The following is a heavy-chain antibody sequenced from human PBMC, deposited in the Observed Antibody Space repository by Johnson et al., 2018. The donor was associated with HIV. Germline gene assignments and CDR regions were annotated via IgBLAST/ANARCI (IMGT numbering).Heavy chain of an antibody. CDR3: ARGGEKGAFYI. D-gene: IGHD7-27*01. CDR2: ISSSGNTI. CDR1: GITFSDYY. V-gene: IGHV3-11*01. J-gene: IGHJ3*02. Sequence: QVQLVESGGGLVKPGGSLRLSCAASGITFSDYYMSWIRQAPGKGLEWVSYISSSGNTIYYADSVKGRVTSSRDNAKKSLYLHRNSLKTEDTAVYYGARGGEKGAFYIWGQGTMVTVSS.